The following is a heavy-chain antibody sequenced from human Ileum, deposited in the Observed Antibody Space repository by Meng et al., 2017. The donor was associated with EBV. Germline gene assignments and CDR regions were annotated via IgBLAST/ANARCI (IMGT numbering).Heavy chain of an antibody. J-gene: IGHJ5*02. Sequence: QLQFQDSDPGLVHPAETLPPTSSVAGASITSYSYYWGWIRQPPGKGLEWIATIYHTGSTYYNPSLKSRVTISVDTSKNEFSLKVTSVTAADTALYYCARRDTAWFDPWGRGTLVTVSS. CDR3: ARRDTAWFDP. CDR1: GASITSYSYY. V-gene: IGHV4-39*01. D-gene: IGHD2-21*02. CDR2: IYHTGST.